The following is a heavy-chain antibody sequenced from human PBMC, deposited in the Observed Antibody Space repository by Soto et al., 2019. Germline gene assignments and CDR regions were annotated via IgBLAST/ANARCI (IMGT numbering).Heavy chain of an antibody. CDR1: GFTFDDYA. V-gene: IGHV3-9*01. D-gene: IGHD6-13*01. Sequence: EVQLVESGGGLVQPGRSLRLSCAASGFTFDDYATHWVRQAPGKGLEWVSGISWNSGSIGYADSVKGRFTISRDNAKNSLYLQMNSLRAEDTALYYCAKDSSSWYLVYFQHWGQGTLVTVSS. J-gene: IGHJ1*01. CDR3: AKDSSSWYLVYFQH. CDR2: ISWNSGSI.